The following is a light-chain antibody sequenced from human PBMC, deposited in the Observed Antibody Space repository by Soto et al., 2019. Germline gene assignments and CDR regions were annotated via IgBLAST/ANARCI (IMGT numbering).Light chain of an antibody. J-gene: IGKJ5*01. CDR3: QQYGSSFT. CDR1: QSVSSN. Sequence: EIVMTQSPATLSVSPGERATLSCRASQSVSSNLAWYQQKPGQAPSLLIYGASSRANGIPDRFSGSGSGTDFTLTISRLEPEDFAVYYCQQYGSSFTFGQGTRLEIK. CDR2: GAS. V-gene: IGKV3-20*01.